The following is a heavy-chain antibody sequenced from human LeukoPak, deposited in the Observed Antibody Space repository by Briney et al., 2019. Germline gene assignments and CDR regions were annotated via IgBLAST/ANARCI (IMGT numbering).Heavy chain of an antibody. J-gene: IGHJ3*02. CDR2: IYPGDSDT. CDR1: GYSFTSYW. CDR3: ARSSAEWELLPAFDI. Sequence: GESLKISCKGSGYSFTSYWIGWVRQMPGKGLEWMGIIYPGDSDTRYSPSFQGQVTISADKSISTAYLQWSSLKASDTAMYYCARSSAEWELLPAFDIWGQGTMVTVSS. D-gene: IGHD1-26*01. V-gene: IGHV5-51*01.